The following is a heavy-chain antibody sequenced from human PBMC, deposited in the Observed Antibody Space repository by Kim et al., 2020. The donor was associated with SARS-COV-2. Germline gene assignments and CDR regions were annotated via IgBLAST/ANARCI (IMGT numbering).Heavy chain of an antibody. D-gene: IGHD3-9*01. CDR3: ARENHDILTGYPGAGGGGFDS. V-gene: IGHV4-59*01. CDR2: IYYSGST. J-gene: IGHJ4*02. CDR1: GGSISSYY. Sequence: SETLSLTCTVSGGSISSYYWSWIRQPPGKGLEWIGYIYYSGSTNYNPSLKSRVTISVDTSKNQFSLKLSSVTAADTAVYYCARENHDILTGYPGAGGGGFDSWGQGTLVTVSS.